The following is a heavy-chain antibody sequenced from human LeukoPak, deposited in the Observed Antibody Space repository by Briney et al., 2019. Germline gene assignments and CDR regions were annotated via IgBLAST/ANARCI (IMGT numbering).Heavy chain of an antibody. CDR3: ARVGLQQLVFDY. D-gene: IGHD6-13*01. CDR1: GFTFSSYA. CDR2: ISYDGSNK. J-gene: IGHJ4*02. Sequence: GRSLGLSCAASGFTFSSYAMHWVRQAPGKGLEWVAVISYDGSNKYYADSVKGRFTISRDNSKNTLYLQMNSLRAEDTAVYYCARVGLQQLVFDYWGQGTLVTVSS. V-gene: IGHV3-30*04.